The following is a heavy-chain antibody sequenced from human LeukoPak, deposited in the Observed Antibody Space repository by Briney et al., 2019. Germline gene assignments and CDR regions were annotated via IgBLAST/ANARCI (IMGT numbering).Heavy chain of an antibody. D-gene: IGHD3-22*01. V-gene: IGHV3-33*06. Sequence: GRSLRLSCAASGFTFSSYGMHWVRQAPGKGLEWVAVIWYDGSNKYYADSVKGRFTISRDNSKNTPYLQMNSLRAEDTAVYYCAKADYYDSSGYLDYWGQGTLVTVSS. CDR3: AKADYYDSSGYLDY. CDR1: GFTFSSYG. J-gene: IGHJ4*02. CDR2: IWYDGSNK.